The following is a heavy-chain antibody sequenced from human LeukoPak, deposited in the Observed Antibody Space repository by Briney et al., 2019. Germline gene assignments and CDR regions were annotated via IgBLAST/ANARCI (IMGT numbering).Heavy chain of an antibody. CDR1: VFTFSSYA. CDR2: ISGSGGST. Sequence: PGGSLRLSCAASVFTFSSYAMSWVRQAPGKGLEWVSTISGSGGSTYYADSVKGRFTISRDNSKNTLYLQMNSLRAEDTAVYYCAKGPIANGYYFEYWGQGSLVTVSS. CDR3: AKGPIANGYYFEY. V-gene: IGHV3-23*01. J-gene: IGHJ4*02. D-gene: IGHD6-13*01.